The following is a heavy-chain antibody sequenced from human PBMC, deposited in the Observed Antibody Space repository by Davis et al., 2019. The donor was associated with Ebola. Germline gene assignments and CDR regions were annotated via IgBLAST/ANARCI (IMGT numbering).Heavy chain of an antibody. V-gene: IGHV3-30*18. J-gene: IGHJ3*01. CDR2: ISYDGSNK. D-gene: IGHD6-19*01. CDR1: GFSFSSYG. Sequence: PGGSLRLSCAASGFSFSSYGMHWVRQAPGKGLEWVAVISYDGSNKYYADSVKGRFTISRDNSKNTLHLQMHSLRVDDTAIYYCAKDTSNVWFDVWGQGTKVTVSS. CDR3: AKDTSNVWFDV.